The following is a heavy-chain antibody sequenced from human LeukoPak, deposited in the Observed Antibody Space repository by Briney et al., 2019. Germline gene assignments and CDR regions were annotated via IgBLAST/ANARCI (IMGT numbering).Heavy chain of an antibody. J-gene: IGHJ5*02. CDR2: ISAYNGNT. V-gene: IGHV1-18*01. CDR3: ARGPRGITMIVVAPMNWFDP. Sequence: ASVKVSCKASGYTFTSYGISWVRQAPGQGLEWMGWISAYNGNTNYAQKLQGRGTMTTDTSTSTAYMELRSLRSDDTAVYYCARGPRGITMIVVAPMNWFDPWGQGTLVTVSS. D-gene: IGHD3-22*01. CDR1: GYTFTSYG.